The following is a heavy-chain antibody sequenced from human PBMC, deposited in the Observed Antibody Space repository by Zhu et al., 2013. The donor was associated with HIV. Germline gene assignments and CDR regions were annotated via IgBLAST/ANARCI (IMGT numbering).Heavy chain of an antibody. V-gene: IGHV1-24*01. CDR1: GYTLTELS. CDR2: FDPEDGET. Sequence: QVQLVQSGAEVKKPGASVKVSCKVSGYTLTELSMHWVRQAPGKGLEWMGGFDPEDGETIYAQKFQGRVTMTEDTSTDTAYMELSSLRSEDTAVHYCATAYSGYDLGWVKNAFDIWGQGTMVTVSS. J-gene: IGHJ3*02. D-gene: IGHD5-12*01. CDR3: ATAYSGYDLGWVKNAFDI.